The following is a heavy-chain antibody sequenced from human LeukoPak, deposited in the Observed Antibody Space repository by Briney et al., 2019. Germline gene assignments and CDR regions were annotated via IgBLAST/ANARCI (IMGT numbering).Heavy chain of an antibody. D-gene: IGHD2-15*01. CDR1: GGSIRSYY. J-gene: IGHJ4*02. Sequence: SETLSLTCTVSGGSIRSYYWSWIRQPPGKGLEWIGYIYYSGSTNYNPSLKSRVTISVDTSKNQFSLKLSSVTAADTAVYYCARFQVLGYCSGGSCEAFFDYWGQGTLVTVSS. V-gene: IGHV4-59*01. CDR2: IYYSGST. CDR3: ARFQVLGYCSGGSCEAFFDY.